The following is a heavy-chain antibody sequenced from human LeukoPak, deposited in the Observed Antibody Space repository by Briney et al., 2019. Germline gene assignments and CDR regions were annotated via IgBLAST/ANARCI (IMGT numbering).Heavy chain of an antibody. Sequence: ASVKVSCKASGYTFTSYGISWVRQAPGQGLEWMGWISAYNGNTNYAQKLQGRVTMTTDTSTSTAYTELRSLRSDDTAVYYCAREISITMVRGVMRWFDPWGQGTLVTVSS. D-gene: IGHD3-10*01. CDR3: AREISITMVRGVMRWFDP. CDR1: GYTFTSYG. J-gene: IGHJ5*02. CDR2: ISAYNGNT. V-gene: IGHV1-18*01.